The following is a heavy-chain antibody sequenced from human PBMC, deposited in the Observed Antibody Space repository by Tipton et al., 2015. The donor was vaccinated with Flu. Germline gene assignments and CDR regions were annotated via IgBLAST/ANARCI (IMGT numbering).Heavy chain of an antibody. V-gene: IGHV4-38-2*02. CDR3: ARAGGSNSWYVY. CDR2: IHRSGST. J-gene: IGHJ4*02. CDR1: GDSIGSRYF. Sequence: TLSLTCSVSGDSIGSRYFWGWVRQPPGQGLEWIGNIHRSGSTYRNPSLKSRVIMSVDTSKNQFSLKLSSVSAADTAVYYCARAGGSNSWYVYWGQGTLVTVSS. D-gene: IGHD6-13*01.